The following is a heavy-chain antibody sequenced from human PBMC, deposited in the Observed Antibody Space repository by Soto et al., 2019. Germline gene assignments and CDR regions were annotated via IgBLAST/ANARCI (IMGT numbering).Heavy chain of an antibody. CDR2: IWYDGSNK. D-gene: IGHD3-10*01. J-gene: IGHJ4*02. CDR1: GFIFSNYG. CDR3: AAGEPLNY. V-gene: IGHV3-33*01. Sequence: GGSLRLSCAASGFIFSNYGMHWVRQAPGKGLEWVAIIWYDGSNKYYADSVKGRFTISRDNSKNTVYLQMNSLRAEDTAMYFCAAGEPLNYRGQGTLVTVFS.